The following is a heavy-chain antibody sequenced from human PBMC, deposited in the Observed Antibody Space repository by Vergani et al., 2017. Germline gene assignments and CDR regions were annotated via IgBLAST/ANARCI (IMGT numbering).Heavy chain of an antibody. Sequence: QVQLQESGPGLVKPSQTLSLTCTVSGGSISSGSYYWSWIRQPAGKGLEWIGRIYTSGSTNYNPSLKSRVTISVDTSKNQFSLKLSSVTDADTAVYYCARDDERLDIWGQGTMVTVSS. J-gene: IGHJ3*02. CDR2: IYTSGST. V-gene: IGHV4-61*02. CDR1: GGSISSGSYY. CDR3: ARDDERLDI.